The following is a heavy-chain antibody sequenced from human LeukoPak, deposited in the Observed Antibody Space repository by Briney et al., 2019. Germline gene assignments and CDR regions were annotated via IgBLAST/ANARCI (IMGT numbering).Heavy chain of an antibody. V-gene: IGHV3-53*01. CDR3: ARSACGGDCYADAFDI. J-gene: IGHJ3*02. D-gene: IGHD2-21*02. Sequence: GGSLRLSCAVSGFPVSSNHMGWVRQAPGKGLEWVSVIFGGGKTSYAGSVQGRVTLSRDNSKNTLYLQMTRLRVEDTAVYYCARSACGGDCYADAFDIWGQGTMVTVSS. CDR2: IFGGGKT. CDR1: GFPVSSNH.